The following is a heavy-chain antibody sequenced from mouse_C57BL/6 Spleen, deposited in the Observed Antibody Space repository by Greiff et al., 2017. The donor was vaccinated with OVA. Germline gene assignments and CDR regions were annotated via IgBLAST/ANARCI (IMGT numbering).Heavy chain of an antibody. V-gene: IGHV1-22*01. J-gene: IGHJ2*01. CDR3: ARATTTGVVDY. Sequence: VQLQQSGPELVKPGASVKMSCKASGYTFTDYNMHWVKQSHGKSLEWIGYINPNNGGTSYNQKFKGKATLTVNKSSSTAYMELRSRTSEYSAVYYCARATTTGVVDYWGQGTTLTVSS. CDR1: GYTFTDYN. D-gene: IGHD1-1*01. CDR2: INPNNGGT.